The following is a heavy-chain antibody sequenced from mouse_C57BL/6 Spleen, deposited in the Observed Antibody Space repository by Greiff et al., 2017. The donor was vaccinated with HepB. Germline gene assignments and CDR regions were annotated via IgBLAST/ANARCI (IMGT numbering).Heavy chain of an antibody. CDR1: GYTFTSYW. CDR2: IDPSDSET. D-gene: IGHD1-1*01. Sequence: VQLQQPGAELVRPGSSVKLSCKASGYTFTSYWMHWVKQRPIQGLEWIGSIDPSDSETHYNQKFKDKATLTVDKSSSTAYMQLSSLTSEDSAVYYCARGYYGSSSWFAYWGQGTLVTVSA. V-gene: IGHV1-52*01. CDR3: ARGYYGSSSWFAY. J-gene: IGHJ3*01.